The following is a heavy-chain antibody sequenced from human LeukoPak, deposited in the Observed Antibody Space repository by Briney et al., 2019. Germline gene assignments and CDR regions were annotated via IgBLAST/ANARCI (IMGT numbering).Heavy chain of an antibody. Sequence: SETLSLTCTVSGGSISSGGYYWSWIRQHPGKGLEWIGYIYYSGSTYYNPSLKSRVTISVDTSKNQFSLKLSSVTAADTAVYYCARDSHSSGGWDLPHWGQGTLVTVSS. CDR3: ARDSHSSGGWDLPH. D-gene: IGHD1-26*01. CDR2: IYYSGST. J-gene: IGHJ4*02. V-gene: IGHV4-31*03. CDR1: GGSISSGGYY.